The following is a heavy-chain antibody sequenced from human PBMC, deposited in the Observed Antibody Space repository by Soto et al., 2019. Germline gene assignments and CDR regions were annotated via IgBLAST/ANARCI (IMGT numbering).Heavy chain of an antibody. D-gene: IGHD6-13*01. Sequence: SETLSLTCTVSGASIRNYYWSWIRQPPGKGLEWIGYMYYSGSTNYNPSPKSRVTISVDTSKSQFSLKLSSVTATDTAVYYCARTKGAAGDYYYYMDVWGKGTTVTVSS. CDR2: MYYSGST. CDR1: GASIRNYY. J-gene: IGHJ6*03. CDR3: ARTKGAAGDYYYYMDV. V-gene: IGHV4-59*08.